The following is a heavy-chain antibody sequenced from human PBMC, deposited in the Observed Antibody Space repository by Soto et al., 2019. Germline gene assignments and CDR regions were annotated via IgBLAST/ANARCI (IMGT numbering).Heavy chain of an antibody. Sequence: ASVKVSCKASGYTFTSHGISWVRQAPGQGLEWMGWISAYNGNTNYAQKLQGRVTMTTDTSTSTAYIELRSLRSDDTAVYYCARDSRYCSSTSCYGPHQFDYWGQGTLVTVSS. CDR2: ISAYNGNT. J-gene: IGHJ4*02. CDR3: ARDSRYCSSTSCYGPHQFDY. D-gene: IGHD2-2*01. CDR1: GYTFTSHG. V-gene: IGHV1-18*01.